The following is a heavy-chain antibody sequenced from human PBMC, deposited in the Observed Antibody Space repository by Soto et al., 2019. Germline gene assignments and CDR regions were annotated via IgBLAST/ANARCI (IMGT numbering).Heavy chain of an antibody. CDR1: GFTFSSFL. V-gene: IGHV3-7*01. J-gene: IGHJ3*01. D-gene: IGHD3-22*01. CDR2: IRQDGSEK. Sequence: PGGSLRLLCSGSGFTFSSFLVSWVRPAHGKGLEWVAVIRQDGSEKLYVDSVEGRFTISRDNAKNSLYLQMNSLRAEDTAVYCCARDQLYYNDISGRPLNAFDVWGQGTMVTVSS. CDR3: ARDQLYYNDISGRPLNAFDV.